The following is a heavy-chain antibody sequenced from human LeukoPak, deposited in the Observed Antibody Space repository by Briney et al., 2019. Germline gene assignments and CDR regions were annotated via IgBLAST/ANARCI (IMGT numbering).Heavy chain of an antibody. Sequence: GGSLRLSCAASGFTFSSYAMSGVPQAPGKGLEWVSAISGSGGSTYYADSVKGRFTISRDNSKNTLYLKMTSLRAEDTAVYSCANSFYYGSGSYYLDYWGQGTLVTVSS. CDR2: ISGSGGST. V-gene: IGHV3-23*01. D-gene: IGHD3-10*01. CDR1: GFTFSSYA. J-gene: IGHJ4*02. CDR3: ANSFYYGSGSYYLDY.